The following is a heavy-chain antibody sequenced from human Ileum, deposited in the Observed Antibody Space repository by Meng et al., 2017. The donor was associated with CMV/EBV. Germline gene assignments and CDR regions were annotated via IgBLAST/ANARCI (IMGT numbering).Heavy chain of an antibody. CDR3: ARATRNYDSSGFVY. D-gene: IGHD3-22*01. Sequence: VNSGSFSYCYWSWIRQTPGKRLEWIGEVNHSGSTNYKPSLKSRVTISLDTSKNQFSLKLSSVTAADTAFYYCARATRNYDSSGFVYWGQGTLVTVSS. CDR2: VNHSGST. V-gene: IGHV4-34*01. CDR1: SGSFSYCY. J-gene: IGHJ4*02.